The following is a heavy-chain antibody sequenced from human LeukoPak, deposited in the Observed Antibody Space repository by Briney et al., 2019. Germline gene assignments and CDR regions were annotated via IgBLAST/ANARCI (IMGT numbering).Heavy chain of an antibody. J-gene: IGHJ4*02. CDR2: INWNGGST. D-gene: IGHD1-26*01. Sequence: GSLRLSCAASGFTFDDYGMNWVRQVPGKGLEWVSGINWNGGSTGYADSVKGRFTISRDNAKNTLYLQMNSLRDEDTAVYFCAKDLRGSYDYWGQGTLVTVSA. CDR1: GFTFDDYG. CDR3: AKDLRGSYDY. V-gene: IGHV3-20*04.